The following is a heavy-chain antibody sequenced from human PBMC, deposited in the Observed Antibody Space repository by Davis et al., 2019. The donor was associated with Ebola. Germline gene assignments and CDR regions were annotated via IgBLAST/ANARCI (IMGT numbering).Heavy chain of an antibody. J-gene: IGHJ4*02. CDR3: ARRSSTSMIVVVITGYFDY. V-gene: IGHV4-39*01. D-gene: IGHD3-22*01. Sequence: MPSETLSLTCTVSGGSISSSSYYWGWIRQPPGKGLEWIGSIYYSGSTYYNPSLKSRVTISVDTSKNQFSLKLSSVTAADTAVYYCARRSSTSMIVVVITGYFDYWGQGTLVTVSS. CDR2: IYYSGST. CDR1: GGSISSSSYY.